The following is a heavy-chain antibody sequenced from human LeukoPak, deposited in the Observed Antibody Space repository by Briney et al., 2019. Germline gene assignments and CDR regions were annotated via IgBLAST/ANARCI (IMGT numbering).Heavy chain of an antibody. CDR3: AKDRNSFGPGGSDY. V-gene: IGHV3-23*01. Sequence: GGSLRLSCAASGFTFSIYAMSWVRQAPGKGLEWVSSISDSRGDTNYAASVKGRFTISRDNYKNTLYLQMNSLRADDTAVYYCAKDRNSFGPGGSDYWGQGTLVTVSS. CDR1: GFTFSIYA. D-gene: IGHD3-10*01. CDR2: ISDSRGDT. J-gene: IGHJ4*02.